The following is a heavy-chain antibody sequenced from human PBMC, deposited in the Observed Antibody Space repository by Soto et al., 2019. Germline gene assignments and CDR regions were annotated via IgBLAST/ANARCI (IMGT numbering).Heavy chain of an antibody. Sequence: PSETLSLTCTVSGGSISSYYWSWIRQPPGKGLEWIGYIYYSGSTNYNPSLKSRVTISVDTSKNQFSLKLSSVTAADTAVYYCARRYGWAFDIWGQGTMATVSS. CDR3: ARRYGWAFDI. V-gene: IGHV4-59*08. D-gene: IGHD3-16*01. CDR1: GGSISSYY. CDR2: IYYSGST. J-gene: IGHJ3*02.